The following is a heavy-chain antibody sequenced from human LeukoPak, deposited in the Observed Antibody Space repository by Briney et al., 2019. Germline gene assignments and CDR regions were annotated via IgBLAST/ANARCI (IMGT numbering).Heavy chain of an antibody. V-gene: IGHV3-64*01. J-gene: IGHJ4*02. CDR2: ISSDGDST. Sequence: GGSLRLSCAASGFTFSSYAMHRVRQAPGKGLEYVSAISSDGDSTYYANSVKGRFAISRDNSKNTLYLQMGSLRAEDMAVYYCARGSVVTALLHYWGQGTLVTVSS. CDR1: GFTFSSYA. D-gene: IGHD2-21*02. CDR3: ARGSVVTALLHY.